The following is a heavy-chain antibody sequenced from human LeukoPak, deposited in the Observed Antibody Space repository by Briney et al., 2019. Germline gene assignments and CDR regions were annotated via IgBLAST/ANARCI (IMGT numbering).Heavy chain of an antibody. CDR3: ARGLSTYARGSDY. V-gene: IGHV1-2*02. J-gene: IGHJ4*02. CDR2: INSNSGGT. D-gene: IGHD3-16*01. Sequence: ASVKVSCKASGYTFTGYYMHWVRQAPGQGLEWMGWINSNSGGTNYAQKFQGRVTMTRDTSISTAYMELSRLRSDDTAVYYCARGLSTYARGSDYWGQGTLVTVSS. CDR1: GYTFTGYY.